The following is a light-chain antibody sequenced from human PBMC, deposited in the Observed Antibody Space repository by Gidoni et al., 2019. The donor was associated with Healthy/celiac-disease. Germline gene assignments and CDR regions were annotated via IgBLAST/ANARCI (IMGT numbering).Light chain of an antibody. CDR2: GHS. CDR3: QSYDSSLSGSV. CDR1: SSNIGAGYD. V-gene: IGLV1-40*01. Sequence: QSVLTQPPSASGAPGPRVTISCTGSSSNIGAGYDVHWYQQLPGTAPKLLIYGHSTRPSGAPDRFSGSKSGTSASLAITGLQAEDEADYYCQSYDSSLSGSVFGGGTKLTVL. J-gene: IGLJ2*01.